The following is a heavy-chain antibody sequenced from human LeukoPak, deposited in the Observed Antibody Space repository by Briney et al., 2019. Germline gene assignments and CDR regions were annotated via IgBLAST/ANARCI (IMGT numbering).Heavy chain of an antibody. V-gene: IGHV4-59*01. CDR2: IYYSGSS. Sequence: PSETLSLTCTVSGGSISSYYWSWIRQPPGKGLEWIGYIYYSGSSNYNPSLKSRVTISVDTSKNQFSLKLSSVTAADTAVYYCARDPNCSSTSCYDIWGQGTMVTVSS. J-gene: IGHJ3*02. CDR1: GGSISSYY. CDR3: ARDPNCSSTSCYDI. D-gene: IGHD2-2*01.